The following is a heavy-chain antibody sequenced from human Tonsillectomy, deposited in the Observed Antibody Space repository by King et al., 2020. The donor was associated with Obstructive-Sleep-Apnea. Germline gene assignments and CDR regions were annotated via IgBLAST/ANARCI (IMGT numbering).Heavy chain of an antibody. V-gene: IGHV5-51*01. J-gene: IGHJ5*02. D-gene: IGHD3-9*01. CDR2: IYPGDSDT. CDR1: GYTFTKYW. CDR3: ARQYDILTRVNWFDP. Sequence: QLVQSGAEVKKPGESLRISCKGSGYTFTKYWIAWVRQTPGKGLEWMGIIYPGDSDTRYSPALQGQVTIPADKPLNTAYLQWSSLKASDTAMYYCARQYDILTRVNWFDPWGPGTLVTVSS.